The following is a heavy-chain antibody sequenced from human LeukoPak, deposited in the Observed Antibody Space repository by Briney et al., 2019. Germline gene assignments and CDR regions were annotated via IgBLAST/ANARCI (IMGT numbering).Heavy chain of an antibody. CDR3: AREELRVLRFLEWLPGDY. CDR1: GYTFTGYY. D-gene: IGHD3-3*01. Sequence: ASVTVSCKASGYTFTGYYMHWVRQAPGQGLEWMGWINPNSGGTNYAQKFQGRVTMIRDTSISTAYMELSRLRSDDTAVYYCAREELRVLRFLEWLPGDYWGQGTLVTVSS. CDR2: INPNSGGT. V-gene: IGHV1-2*02. J-gene: IGHJ4*02.